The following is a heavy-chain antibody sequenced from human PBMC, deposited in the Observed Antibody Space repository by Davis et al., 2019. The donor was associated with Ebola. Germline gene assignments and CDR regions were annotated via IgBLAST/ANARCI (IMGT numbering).Heavy chain of an antibody. CDR2: IKKDGSEN. V-gene: IGHV3-7*03. Sequence: ESLKISCAASGFTFNNYWMGWVRQAPGRGLEWVANIKKDGSENYYVDSVKGRFTTSRDNAKNSLYLQMNSLRAEDTAVYYCARGQYLPYDVFDVWGQGTMVTVFS. CDR1: GFTFNNYW. D-gene: IGHD2-2*01. J-gene: IGHJ3*01. CDR3: ARGQYLPYDVFDV.